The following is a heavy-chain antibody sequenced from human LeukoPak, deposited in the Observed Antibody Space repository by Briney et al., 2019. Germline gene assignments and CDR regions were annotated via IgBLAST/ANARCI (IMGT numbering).Heavy chain of an antibody. V-gene: IGHV3-23*01. Sequence: GGSLRLSCAASGFTFSNYAMTWVRQAPGRGLEWVSVISGSGGSTYYADSVKGRFTISRDNSKNTLYLQINSLRAEDTAVYYCAKVSPQSFDFWGQGTLVTVSS. CDR2: ISGSGGST. CDR1: GFTFSNYA. J-gene: IGHJ4*02. CDR3: AKVSPQSFDF.